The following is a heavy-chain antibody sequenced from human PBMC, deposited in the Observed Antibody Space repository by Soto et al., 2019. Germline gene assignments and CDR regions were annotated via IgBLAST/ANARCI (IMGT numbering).Heavy chain of an antibody. Sequence: QVQLVQSGAEVKKPGSSVKVSCKASGGTFSSYAISWVRQAPGQGLEWMGGIIPIFGTANYAQKFQGRVTITADKTTSTAYMGLSSLRSEDTAVYYCARAGGYYDSSGYYPDAFDIWGQGTMVTVSS. J-gene: IGHJ3*02. CDR1: GGTFSSYA. V-gene: IGHV1-69*06. D-gene: IGHD3-22*01. CDR3: ARAGGYYDSSGYYPDAFDI. CDR2: IIPIFGTA.